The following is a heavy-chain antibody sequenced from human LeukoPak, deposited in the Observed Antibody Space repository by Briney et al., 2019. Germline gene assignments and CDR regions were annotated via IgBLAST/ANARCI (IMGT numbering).Heavy chain of an antibody. Sequence: GRSLRLSCAASGFTFSSYGMHWVRQAPGKGLEWVAVIWYDGSNKYYADSVKGRFTISRDNSKNTLYLETNSLRAEDTAVYYCAKDLQSSGWLQPYFDYWGQGTLVTVSS. V-gene: IGHV3-33*06. D-gene: IGHD6-19*01. CDR3: AKDLQSSGWLQPYFDY. CDR2: IWYDGSNK. J-gene: IGHJ4*02. CDR1: GFTFSSYG.